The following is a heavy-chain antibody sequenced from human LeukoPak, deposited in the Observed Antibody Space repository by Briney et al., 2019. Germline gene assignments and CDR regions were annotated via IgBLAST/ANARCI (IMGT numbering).Heavy chain of an antibody. J-gene: IGHJ5*02. CDR2: IYSNGWT. Sequence: SETLSLTCAVSGGSISNYYWTWIRQPAGKGLEWIGRIYSNGWTDYNPPLKSRVSISIDTSKNHFSLKMSLATAADTALYYCARGSGWNSFDPWGQGTLVTVSS. D-gene: IGHD6-19*01. CDR3: ARGSGWNSFDP. V-gene: IGHV4-4*07. CDR1: GGSISNYY.